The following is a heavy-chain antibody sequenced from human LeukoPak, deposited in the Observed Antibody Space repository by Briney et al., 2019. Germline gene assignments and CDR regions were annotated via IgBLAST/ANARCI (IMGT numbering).Heavy chain of an antibody. V-gene: IGHV3-23*01. CDR1: GFTFSSYA. Sequence: GGSLRLSCAASGFTFSSYAMSWVRQAPGKGLEWVSAISGSGGSTYYADSVKGRFTISRDNSKNTLYLQMNSLRAEDTAVYYCARVGSHYYYYMDVWGKGTTVTVSS. D-gene: IGHD6-13*01. CDR2: ISGSGGST. J-gene: IGHJ6*03. CDR3: ARVGSHYYYYMDV.